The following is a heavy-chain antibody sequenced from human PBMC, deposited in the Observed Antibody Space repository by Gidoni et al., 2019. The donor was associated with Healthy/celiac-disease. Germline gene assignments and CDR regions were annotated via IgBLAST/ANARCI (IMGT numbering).Heavy chain of an antibody. CDR3: AKGIPTEYYDFWSGYYPNDAFDI. D-gene: IGHD3-3*01. J-gene: IGHJ3*02. CDR2: IMGSGGST. CDR1: GFTFSSYA. Sequence: EVQLLESGGGLVPPGGSLRLSCAASGFTFSSYAMRWVRQAPGNGLGGVSAIMGSGGSTYDADSVKGRFTISRENSKNTLYLQMNSLRAEDTAVYYCAKGIPTEYYDFWSGYYPNDAFDIWGQGTMVTVSS. V-gene: IGHV3-23*01.